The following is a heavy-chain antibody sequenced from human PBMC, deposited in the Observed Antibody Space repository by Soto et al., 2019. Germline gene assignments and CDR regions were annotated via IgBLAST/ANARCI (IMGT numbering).Heavy chain of an antibody. Sequence: QVQLVESGGGVVQPGRSLRLSCAASGFTFSDFGIHWVRQAPGKGLEWVAFISYDGSDKYYADSLKGRFTISRDNSKNTLYLQMNSLRAEDTAIYYCARGTATDYWGQGSLVTVSS. J-gene: IGHJ4*02. D-gene: IGHD2-21*02. CDR1: GFTFSDFG. CDR2: ISYDGSDK. V-gene: IGHV3-33*01. CDR3: ARGTATDY.